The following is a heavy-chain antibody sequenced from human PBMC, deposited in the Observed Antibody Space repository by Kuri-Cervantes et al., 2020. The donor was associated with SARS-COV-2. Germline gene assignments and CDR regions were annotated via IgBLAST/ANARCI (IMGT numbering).Heavy chain of an antibody. V-gene: IGHV3-21*01. CDR1: GFAFSNFT. D-gene: IGHD1-26*01. Sequence: GESLKISCAASGFAFSNFTLNWVRQAPGKGLEWVSSISSSSSYIYYADSVKGRFTISRDNAKDSLYLQMNSLRAEDTAVYYCARVHKAGATYYYYYMDVWGKGTTVTVSS. CDR2: ISSSSSYI. CDR3: ARVHKAGATYYYYYMDV. J-gene: IGHJ6*03.